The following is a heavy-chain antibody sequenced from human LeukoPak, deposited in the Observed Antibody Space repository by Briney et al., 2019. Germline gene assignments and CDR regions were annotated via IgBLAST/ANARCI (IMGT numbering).Heavy chain of an antibody. V-gene: IGHV4-59*08. CDR2: IYYSGST. Sequence: KPSETLSLTCTVSGGSISSYYWSWIRQPPGKGLEWIGYIYYSGSTNYNPSLKSRVTISVDTSKNQFSLKLSSVTAADTAVYYCARHRAMGSTSHLYYFDYWGQGTLVTVSS. D-gene: IGHD2-2*01. CDR3: ARHRAMGSTSHLYYFDY. J-gene: IGHJ4*02. CDR1: GGSISSYY.